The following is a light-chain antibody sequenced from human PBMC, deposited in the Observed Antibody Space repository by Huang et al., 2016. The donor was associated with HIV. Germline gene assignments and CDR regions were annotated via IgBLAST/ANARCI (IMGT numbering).Light chain of an antibody. CDR1: QSVNSTY. CDR3: QQYGSSPPWT. CDR2: GAS. V-gene: IGKV3-20*01. J-gene: IGKJ1*01. Sequence: EIVLTQSPGTLSLSPGERATLSCRASQSVNSTYLAWYQQKPGQAPRLLIFGASSGATGIPDRFSGSGSGTDFTLTISRLEPEDFAVYYCQQYGSSPPWTFGQGTKVEIK.